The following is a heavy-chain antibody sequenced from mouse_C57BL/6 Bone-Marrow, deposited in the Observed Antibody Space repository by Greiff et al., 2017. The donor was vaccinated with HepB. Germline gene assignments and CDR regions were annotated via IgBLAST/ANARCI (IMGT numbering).Heavy chain of an antibody. J-gene: IGHJ3*01. CDR1: GYTFTSYG. Sequence: VQLQQSGAELARPGASVKLSCKASGYTFTSYGISWVKQRTGQGLEWIGEIYPRSGNTYYNEKFKGKATLTADKSSSTAYMELRSLTSEDSAVYFCAREPYYSGSSYWFAYWGQGTLVTVSA. CDR2: IYPRSGNT. CDR3: AREPYYSGSSYWFAY. D-gene: IGHD1-1*01. V-gene: IGHV1-81*01.